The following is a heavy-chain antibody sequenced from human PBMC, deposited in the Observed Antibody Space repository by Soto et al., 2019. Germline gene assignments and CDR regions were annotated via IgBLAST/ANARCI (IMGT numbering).Heavy chain of an antibody. CDR1: GFTFNSYA. Sequence: GGSLRLSCAASGFTFNSYAMHWVRQAPGKGLEWVAVISYDGSNKYYADSVKGRFTTSRDNSKNTLYLQMHSLRPEDTAAYYCARDPLPNAYCLSTFCYRLPWFDPWGQGTLVTASS. J-gene: IGHJ5*02. CDR2: ISYDGSNK. V-gene: IGHV3-30-3*01. CDR3: ARDPLPNAYCLSTFCYRLPWFDP. D-gene: IGHD2-2*01.